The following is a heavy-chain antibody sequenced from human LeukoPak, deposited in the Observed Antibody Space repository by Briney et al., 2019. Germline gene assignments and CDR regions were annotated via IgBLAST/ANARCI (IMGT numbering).Heavy chain of an antibody. Sequence: PGGSLRLACAVSGLIFSHYSMHWVRQAPGKGLLWVSGINGDGSSASYGNSVKGRFTISRDNAKNTLFLQMNSLTVEDTAVYYCARVFHFGDFFDYWGQGALVTVSS. D-gene: IGHD4-17*01. J-gene: IGHJ4*02. CDR2: INGDGSSA. CDR1: GLIFSHYS. CDR3: ARVFHFGDFFDY. V-gene: IGHV3-74*01.